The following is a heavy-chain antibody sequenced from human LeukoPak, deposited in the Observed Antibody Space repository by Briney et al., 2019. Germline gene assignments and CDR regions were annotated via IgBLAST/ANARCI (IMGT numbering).Heavy chain of an antibody. J-gene: IGHJ6*03. V-gene: IGHV4-59*12. CDR2: ISYSGNT. CDR3: ARDISSASFTYYYYYMDV. Sequence: PSETLSLTCTVSGGSITNYYWSWIRQPPGKGLEWIGFISYSGNTNYNPSLKSRVSISVDTSKNQFSLRLTSVTAADTAVYYCARDISSASFTYYYYYMDVWGKGTTVTVSS. D-gene: IGHD3-16*02. CDR1: GGSITNYY.